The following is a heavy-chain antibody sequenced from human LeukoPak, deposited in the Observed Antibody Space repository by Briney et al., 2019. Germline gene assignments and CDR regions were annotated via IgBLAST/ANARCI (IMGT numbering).Heavy chain of an antibody. CDR2: ISSSSSTI. J-gene: IGHJ6*03. V-gene: IGHV3-48*04. CDR3: AKGGGTTWYYYYMDV. D-gene: IGHD1-1*01. CDR1: GFTFSSYS. Sequence: GGSLRLSCAASGFTFSSYSMNWVRQAPGKGLEWVSYISSSSSTIYYADSVKGRFTISRDNSKNTLSLQMNSLRAEDTAVYYCAKGGGTTWYYYYMDVWGKGTTVTVSS.